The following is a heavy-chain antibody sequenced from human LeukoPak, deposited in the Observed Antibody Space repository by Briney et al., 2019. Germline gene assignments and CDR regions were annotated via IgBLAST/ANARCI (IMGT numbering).Heavy chain of an antibody. D-gene: IGHD2-2*01. Sequence: GGSLRLSCAASGFTFSSYAMSWVRQAPGKGLEWVSAISGSGGSTYYADSVKGRFTISRDNSKNTLYLQMNSLRAEDTALYYCARAKCSSTSCYGNYYYYMDVWGKGTTVTVSS. CDR3: ARAKCSSTSCYGNYYYYMDV. V-gene: IGHV3-23*01. CDR2: ISGSGGST. CDR1: GFTFSSYA. J-gene: IGHJ6*03.